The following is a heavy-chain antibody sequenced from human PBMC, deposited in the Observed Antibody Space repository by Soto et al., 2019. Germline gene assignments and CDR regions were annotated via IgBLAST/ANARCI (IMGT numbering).Heavy chain of an antibody. Sequence: GGSLRLSCAASGFTVSSYHMSWVRQAPGKGLEWVSVLYSAGSADFAGSVKGRFTISRDNSKNTLYLQMSSLRAADTAVYYCARSFGVAAAGPFDYWGQGTLVTVSS. D-gene: IGHD6-13*01. CDR1: GFTVSSYH. V-gene: IGHV3-66*01. J-gene: IGHJ4*02. CDR3: ARSFGVAAAGPFDY. CDR2: LYSAGSA.